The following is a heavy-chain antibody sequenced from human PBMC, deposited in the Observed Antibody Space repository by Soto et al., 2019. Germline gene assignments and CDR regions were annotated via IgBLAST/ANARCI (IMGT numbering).Heavy chain of an antibody. CDR2: ISAYNGNT. Sequence: QVQLVQSGAEVKKPGAKVKVSCKASGYTFSSYGISWVRQAPGQGLEWMGWISAYNGNTKYTQKFQGRVTMTTDAATSTAYMELRSLRSDDTAVYFWAREPNYFDYWGQGTLVTVSS. CDR3: AREPNYFDY. J-gene: IGHJ4*02. V-gene: IGHV1-18*01. CDR1: GYTFSSYG.